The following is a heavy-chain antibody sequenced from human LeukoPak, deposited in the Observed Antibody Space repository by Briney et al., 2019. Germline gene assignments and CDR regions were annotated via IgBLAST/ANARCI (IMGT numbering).Heavy chain of an antibody. Sequence: SATLSLTCSVSGGSIGAYYWSWIRQPPGKGLEWIGYVYNSGITDYSPSLKSRGTISVDTSKIQFSLKLSSVTAADTAVYYCARLSPAGTGGQWYFDVWGRGALVTVSS. CDR3: ARLSPAGTGGQWYFDV. J-gene: IGHJ2*01. D-gene: IGHD2-8*02. CDR2: VYNSGIT. CDR1: GGSIGAYY. V-gene: IGHV4-59*08.